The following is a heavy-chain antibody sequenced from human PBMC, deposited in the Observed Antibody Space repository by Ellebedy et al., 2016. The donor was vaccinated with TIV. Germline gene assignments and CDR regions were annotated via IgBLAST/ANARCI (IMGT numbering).Heavy chain of an antibody. J-gene: IGHJ4*02. CDR3: ARQDYGDPHFDY. V-gene: IGHV3-64*04. CDR2: ISSNGGST. CDR1: GFTFSSYT. D-gene: IGHD4-17*01. Sequence: GESLKISCAASGFTFSSYTMNWVRQAPGKGLEYVSAISSNGGSTYYADSVKGRFTISRDNSKNTLYLQMNSLRAEDTAVYYCARQDYGDPHFDYWGQGTLVTVSS.